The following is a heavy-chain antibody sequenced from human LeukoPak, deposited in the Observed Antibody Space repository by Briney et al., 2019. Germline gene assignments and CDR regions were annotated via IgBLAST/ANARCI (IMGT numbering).Heavy chain of an antibody. V-gene: IGHV4-34*01. CDR3: ARRANSGFDAFDI. CDR2: INHSGST. D-gene: IGHD3-22*01. CDR1: GGSFSGYY. J-gene: IGHJ3*02. Sequence: SETPSLTCAVYGGSFSGYYWSWIRQPPGKGLEWIGEINHSGSTNYNPSLKSRVTISVDTSKNQFSLKLSSVTAADTAVYYCARRANSGFDAFDIWGQGTMVTVSS.